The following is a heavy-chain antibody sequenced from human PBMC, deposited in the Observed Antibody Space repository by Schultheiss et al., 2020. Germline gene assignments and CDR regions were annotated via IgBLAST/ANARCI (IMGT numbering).Heavy chain of an antibody. Sequence: GGSLRLSCAASGFTFSSYAMSWVRQAPGKGLEWVSAISGSGGSTYYADSVKGRFTISRDNSKDMLYLQMNNLRVEDTAVYYCAKDRGSSSWSEYYGLDVWGQGTTVTVSS. CDR2: ISGSGGST. D-gene: IGHD6-13*01. J-gene: IGHJ6*02. CDR1: GFTFSSYA. V-gene: IGHV3-23*01. CDR3: AKDRGSSSWSEYYGLDV.